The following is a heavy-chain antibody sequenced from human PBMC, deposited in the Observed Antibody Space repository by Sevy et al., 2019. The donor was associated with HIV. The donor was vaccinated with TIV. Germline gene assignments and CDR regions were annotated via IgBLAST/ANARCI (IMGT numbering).Heavy chain of an antibody. CDR3: ASGARRTFTIFNY. CDR2: IYHSGST. CDR1: GYSISSGYY. D-gene: IGHD3-9*01. V-gene: IGHV4-38-2*01. J-gene: IGHJ4*02. Sequence: KQSETLSLTCAVSGYSISSGYYWGWIRQPPGKGLEWIGSIYHSGSTYYNPSLKSRVTISVDTSKNQFSLKLSSVTAADTAVYYCASGARRTFTIFNYWGQGTLVTVSS.